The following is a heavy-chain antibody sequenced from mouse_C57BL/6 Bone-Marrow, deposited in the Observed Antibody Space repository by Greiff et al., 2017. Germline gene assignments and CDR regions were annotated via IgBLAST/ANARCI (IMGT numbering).Heavy chain of an antibody. V-gene: IGHV10-1*01. D-gene: IGHD1-1*01. J-gene: IGHJ2*01. CDR3: VRGGTSYFDY. CDR2: IRSKSNNYAT. CDR1: GFSFNTYA. Sequence: GGGLVQPKGSLKLSCAASGFSFNTYAMNWVRQAPGKGLEWVARIRSKSNNYATYYADSVKDRLTISRDDSESMLYLQMNNLKTEDTAMYYCVRGGTSYFDYWGQGTTLTVSS.